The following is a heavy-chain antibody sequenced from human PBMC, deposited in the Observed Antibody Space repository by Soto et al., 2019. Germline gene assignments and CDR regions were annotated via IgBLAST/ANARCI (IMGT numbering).Heavy chain of an antibody. Sequence: SETLSLTCTVSGGSIRDYFWTWIRQPPGKGLEWIGYIYYSGRTNYNPSLKSLATISVDTSKNQFSLKLSSVTAADTAVYYCARVLSGTSLFDYWGQGTLVTVSS. J-gene: IGHJ4*02. CDR3: ARVLSGTSLFDY. V-gene: IGHV4-59*01. CDR2: IYYSGRT. D-gene: IGHD1-26*01. CDR1: GGSIRDYF.